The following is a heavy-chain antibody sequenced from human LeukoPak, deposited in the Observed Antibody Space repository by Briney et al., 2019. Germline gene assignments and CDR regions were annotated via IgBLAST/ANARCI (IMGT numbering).Heavy chain of an antibody. J-gene: IGHJ6*04. CDR1: GFTFSSYS. CDR3: VRSHHGGV. Sequence: GSLRLSCAASGFTFSSYSMNWVRQPPGKGLEWIGYIYYTGSTNYNPSLESRVTISMDTSRNQFSLRLSSVTAADTAVYYCVRSHHGGVWGKGTTVTVSS. D-gene: IGHD1-14*01. CDR2: IYYTGST. V-gene: IGHV4-59*01.